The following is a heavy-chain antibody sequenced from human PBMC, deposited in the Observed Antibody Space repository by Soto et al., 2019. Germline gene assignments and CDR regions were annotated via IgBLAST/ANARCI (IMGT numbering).Heavy chain of an antibody. Sequence: QVQLQESGPGLVKPSQTLSLTCTVSGGSISSGDYYWSWIRQPPGKGLKWIGYIYYSGSTYYNPSLKSRFTLSVDTSKNQFSLKLSSVTAADTAVYYCASFRCRGGSCALSPWGQGTLVTVSS. CDR2: IYYSGST. V-gene: IGHV4-30-4*01. J-gene: IGHJ5*02. CDR3: ASFRCRGGSCALSP. CDR1: GGSISSGDYY. D-gene: IGHD2-15*01.